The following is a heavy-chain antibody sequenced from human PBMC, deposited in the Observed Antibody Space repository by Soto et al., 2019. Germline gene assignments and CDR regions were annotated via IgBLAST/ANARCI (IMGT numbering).Heavy chain of an antibody. V-gene: IGHV1-69*06. Sequence: SVKVSCKASGSTFSSYAISWVRQAPGQGLEWLGGIIPIFGTANYAQKFQEREPITADKSTSTDYTELSSLRSEDTAVYYRARDPRGYSYGNWFDPWGQGTLVTVSS. CDR2: IIPIFGTA. CDR3: ARDPRGYSYGNWFDP. J-gene: IGHJ5*02. CDR1: GSTFSSYA. D-gene: IGHD5-18*01.